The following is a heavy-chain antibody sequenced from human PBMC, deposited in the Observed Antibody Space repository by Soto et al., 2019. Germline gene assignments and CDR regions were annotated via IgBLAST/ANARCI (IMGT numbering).Heavy chain of an antibody. J-gene: IGHJ4*02. CDR2: ISGSGNKT. Sequence: EVQLLESGGGLVQPGGSLRLSCGVSGFTFSTYAMSWVRQAPGKGLEWVSAISGSGNKTFYADSVKGRFTISRDNSTNTLHLHMSSLRVEDTAVYYCVRGVRLHFDRWGQGTLVTVSS. CDR3: VRGVRLHFDR. V-gene: IGHV3-23*01. CDR1: GFTFSTYA.